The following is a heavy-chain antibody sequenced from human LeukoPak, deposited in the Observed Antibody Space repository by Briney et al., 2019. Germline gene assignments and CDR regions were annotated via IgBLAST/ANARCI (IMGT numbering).Heavy chain of an antibody. CDR2: ISSSGSTI. CDR3: ARVLGYYDSSGTLDY. D-gene: IGHD3-22*01. J-gene: IGHJ4*02. CDR1: GFPFSNYA. Sequence: GGSLRLSCAASGFPFSNYAMNWVRQAPGKGLEWVSYISSSGSTIYYADSVKGRFTISRDNAKNSLYLQMNSLRAEDTAVYYCARVLGYYDSSGTLDYWGQGTLVTVSS. V-gene: IGHV3-48*03.